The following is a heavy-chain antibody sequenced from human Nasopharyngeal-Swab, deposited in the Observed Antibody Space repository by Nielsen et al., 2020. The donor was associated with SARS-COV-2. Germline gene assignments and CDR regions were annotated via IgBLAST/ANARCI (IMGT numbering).Heavy chain of an antibody. CDR1: GYTFTNYG. CDR3: ATGHWNRFDY. J-gene: IGHJ4*02. D-gene: IGHD1-1*01. Sequence: ASVKVSCKASGYTFTNYGVSWVRQAPGQGLEWMGWVSPLNGRTNYIQKFQGRIIMTTDTSTNTAFMELTDLTSDDTAVYYCATGHWNRFDYWGQGTQVTVSS. V-gene: IGHV1-18*01. CDR2: VSPLNGRT.